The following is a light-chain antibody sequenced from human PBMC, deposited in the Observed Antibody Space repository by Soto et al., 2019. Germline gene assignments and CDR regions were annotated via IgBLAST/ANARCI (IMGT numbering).Light chain of an antibody. V-gene: IGKV1-39*01. CDR3: QQSYSTHIT. Sequence: DIQMTQSPSSLSASVGDRVTITCRASQSISSYLNWYQQKPGKAPKLLIYAASSLQSGVPSRFSGSGSGTDFTLTISSLQPEDFATYYCQQSYSTHITFGQGTRLEN. CDR2: AAS. J-gene: IGKJ5*01. CDR1: QSISSY.